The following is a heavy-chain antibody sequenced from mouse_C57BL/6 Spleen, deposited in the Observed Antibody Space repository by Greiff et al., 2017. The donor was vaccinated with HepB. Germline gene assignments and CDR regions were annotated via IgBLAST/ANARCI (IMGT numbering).Heavy chain of an antibody. CDR3: ARESFITTVVATNVDV. J-gene: IGHJ1*03. D-gene: IGHD1-1*01. CDR2: IYPRSGNT. CDR1: GYTFTSYG. V-gene: IGHV1-81*01. Sequence: VQLKQSGAELARPRASVKLSCKASGYTFTSYGISWVKQRTGQGLEWIGEIYPRSGNTYYNEKFKGKATLTADKSSSTAYMELRSLTSEDSAVYFCARESFITTVVATNVDVWGTGTTVTVSS.